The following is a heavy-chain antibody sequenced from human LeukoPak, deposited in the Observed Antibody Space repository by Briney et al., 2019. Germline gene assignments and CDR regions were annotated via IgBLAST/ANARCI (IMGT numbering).Heavy chain of an antibody. CDR3: ARHARTQGWFDR. CDR2: IHHSGST. CDR1: GGSISSYY. J-gene: IGHJ5*02. V-gene: IGHV4-59*08. Sequence: SETLSLTCTVSGGSISSYYSSWIRQPPGKGLEWIGYIHHSGSTNYNPSLKHRVSLSVDTSKNEVSLKLSSVPGAATAVYCCARHARTQGWFDRWGEGTLVTVS. D-gene: IGHD1-14*01.